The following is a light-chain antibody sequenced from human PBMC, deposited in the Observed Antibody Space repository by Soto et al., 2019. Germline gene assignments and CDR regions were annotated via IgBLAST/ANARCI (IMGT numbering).Light chain of an antibody. CDR2: EVS. J-gene: IGLJ3*02. CDR3: SSYTSASTAV. Sequence: QSALTQPASVSGSPGQSITISCTGTNRDVGGYNYVSWYQQYPGKAPKVMIYEVSNRPSGVSNRFSGSKSGNTASLTISGLQAEDEAYYYCSSYTSASTAVFGGGTKVTVL. V-gene: IGLV2-14*01. CDR1: NRDVGGYNY.